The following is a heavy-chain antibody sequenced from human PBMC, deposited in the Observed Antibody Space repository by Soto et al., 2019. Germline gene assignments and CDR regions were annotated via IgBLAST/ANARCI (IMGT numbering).Heavy chain of an antibody. J-gene: IGHJ4*02. CDR2: IDWDDDK. Sequence: SGPTLVNPTQTLTLTCTFSGFSLSTSGMCVSWIRQPPGKALEWLALIDWDDDKYYSTSLKTRLTISKDTSKNQVVLTMTNMDPVDTATYYCARICYDSSGSYYYSFDYGGQVTLVTVSS. V-gene: IGHV2-70*01. D-gene: IGHD3-22*01. CDR1: GFSLSTSGMC. CDR3: ARICYDSSGSYYYSFDY.